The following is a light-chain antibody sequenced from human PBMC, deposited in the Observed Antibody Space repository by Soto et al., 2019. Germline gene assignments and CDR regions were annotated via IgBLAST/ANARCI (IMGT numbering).Light chain of an antibody. J-gene: IGLJ3*02. CDR1: TSNIGSNS. V-gene: IGLV1-44*01. CDR2: SSD. Sequence: QSVLTQPPSASGTPGQRVTISCSGSTSNIGSNSVNWYQQLPGTAPKLLLYSSDRRPSGVPDRFSGSKSGTSASLAINGLQPEDEADYYCAAWDDCLNGWVFGGGTKLIVL. CDR3: AAWDDCLNGWV.